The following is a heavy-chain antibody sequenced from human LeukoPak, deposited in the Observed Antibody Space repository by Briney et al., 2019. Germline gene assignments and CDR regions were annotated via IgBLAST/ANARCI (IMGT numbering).Heavy chain of an antibody. Sequence: GGSLRLSCAASGFTVSSNYMSWVRQAPGKGLEWVSVIYSGGSTYYADSVKGRFTISRDNSKNTLYLQMNSLRAEDTAVYYCARAPTVTRRRDTYYYYGMDVWGQGTTVTVSS. J-gene: IGHJ6*02. CDR2: IYSGGST. V-gene: IGHV3-66*01. D-gene: IGHD4-17*01. CDR3: ARAPTVTRRRDTYYYYGMDV. CDR1: GFTVSSNY.